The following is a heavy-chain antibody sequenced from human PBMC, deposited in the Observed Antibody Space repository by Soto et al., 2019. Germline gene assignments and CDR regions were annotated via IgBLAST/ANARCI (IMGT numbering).Heavy chain of an antibody. J-gene: IGHJ4*02. Sequence: PSETLSLTCTVSSGSISSSSYYWGWIRQPPGKGLEWIGSIYYSGSTYYNPSLKSRVTISVDTSKNQFSLKLSSVTAADTAVYYCARHWFHSAAGRNTKYYFDYWGQGTLVTVPQ. CDR2: IYYSGST. D-gene: IGHD6-13*01. V-gene: IGHV4-39*01. CDR1: SGSISSSSYY. CDR3: ARHWFHSAAGRNTKYYFDY.